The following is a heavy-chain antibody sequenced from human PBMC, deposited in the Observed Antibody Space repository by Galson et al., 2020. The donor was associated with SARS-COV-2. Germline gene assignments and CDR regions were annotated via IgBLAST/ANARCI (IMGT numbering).Heavy chain of an antibody. CDR2: ISYDGNNK. J-gene: IGHJ3*02. CDR1: GFIFSDFA. CDR3: AGFGI. Sequence: GGSLRLSCAASGFIFSDFAMYWVRQAPGKGLEWVAVISYDGNNKYYIDSVKGRFTISKDNSKNTLYLQMNSLRAEDTAMYYCAGFGIWGQGTMVTVSS. V-gene: IGHV3-30*04.